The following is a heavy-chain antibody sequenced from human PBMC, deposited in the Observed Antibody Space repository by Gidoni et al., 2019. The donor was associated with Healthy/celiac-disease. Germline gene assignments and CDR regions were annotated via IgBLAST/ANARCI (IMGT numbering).Heavy chain of an antibody. CDR2: IYSGGST. J-gene: IGHJ1*01. V-gene: IGHV3-53*02. CDR3: ASLGLLYEYFQH. Sequence: EVQLVETGGGLIQPGGSLRLSCAASGFTVSSHYISWVRQAPGEGLGWVSVIYSGGSTYYADSVEGRCTISRDNSKNTLYLQMTSLRAEDTAVYYCASLGLLYEYFQHWGQGTLVTVSS. CDR1: GFTVSSHY. D-gene: IGHD3-16*01.